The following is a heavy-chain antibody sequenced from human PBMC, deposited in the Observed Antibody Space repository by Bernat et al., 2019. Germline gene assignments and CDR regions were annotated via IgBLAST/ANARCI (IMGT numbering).Heavy chain of an antibody. CDR1: GFTFDDYG. V-gene: IGHV3-20*04. CDR3: ARDPPSLDSGSYYWFDP. D-gene: IGHD1-26*01. J-gene: IGHJ5*02. Sequence: EVQLVESGGGVVRPGGSLRLSCAASGFTFDDYGMSWVRQAPGKGLEWVSGINWNGGSTGYADSVKGRFTISRDNAKNSLYLQMNSLRAEDTALYYCARDPPSLDSGSYYWFDPWGQGTLVTVSS. CDR2: INWNGGST.